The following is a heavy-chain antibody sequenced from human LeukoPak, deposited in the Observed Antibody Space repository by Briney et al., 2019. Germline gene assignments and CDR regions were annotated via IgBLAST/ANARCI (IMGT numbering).Heavy chain of an antibody. CDR1: GFTFSSYS. Sequence: GGSLRLSCAASGFTFSSYSMNWVRQAPGKGLEWVSYISSSSSTIYYADSVKGRFTISRDNAKNSLYLQMNSLRAEDTAVYYCARSGTVTTWYYGMDVWGQGTTVTVSS. J-gene: IGHJ6*02. V-gene: IGHV3-48*04. D-gene: IGHD4-17*01. CDR2: ISSSSSTI. CDR3: ARSGTVTTWYYGMDV.